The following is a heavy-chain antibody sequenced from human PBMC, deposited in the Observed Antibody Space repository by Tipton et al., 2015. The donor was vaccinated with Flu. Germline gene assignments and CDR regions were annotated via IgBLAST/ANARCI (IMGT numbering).Heavy chain of an antibody. Sequence: TLSLTCAVFGYSISTGGYSWSWVRQPPGKGLEWIGYIYHNGNTYYNPSLKSRVTISVDRSKNHFSLKLNSVTAADTAIYYCARGQYCSSGTCDAFDIWGQGTMVTVSS. V-gene: IGHV4-30-2*01. CDR3: ARGQYCSSGTCDAFDI. CDR2: IYHNGNT. J-gene: IGHJ3*02. CDR1: GYSISTGGYS. D-gene: IGHD2-2*01.